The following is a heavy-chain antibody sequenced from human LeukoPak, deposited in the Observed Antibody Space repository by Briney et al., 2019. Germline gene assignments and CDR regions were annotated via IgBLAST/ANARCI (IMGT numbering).Heavy chain of an antibody. D-gene: IGHD3-9*01. CDR3: ARGSDILTGYTPDY. CDR1: GFTFSSYA. Sequence: PGGPLRLSCAASGFTFSSYAMHWVRQAPGKGLEWVAVISYDGSNKYYADSVKGRFTISRDNSKNTLYLQMNSLRAEDTAVYYCARGSDILTGYTPDYWGQGTLVTVSS. J-gene: IGHJ4*02. V-gene: IGHV3-30-3*01. CDR2: ISYDGSNK.